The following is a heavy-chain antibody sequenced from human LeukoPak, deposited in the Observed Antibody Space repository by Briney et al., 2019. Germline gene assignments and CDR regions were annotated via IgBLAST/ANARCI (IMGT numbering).Heavy chain of an antibody. CDR2: ISYDGSNK. CDR1: GFTFSSYG. CDR3: AKDLEYSSSFSDY. D-gene: IGHD6-6*01. V-gene: IGHV3-30*18. J-gene: IGHJ4*02. Sequence: GGSLRLSCAASGFTFSSYGMHWVRQAPGKGLEWVAVISYDGSNKYYADSVKGRFTISRDNSKNTLYLQMNSLRAEDTAVYYCAKDLEYSSSFSDYWGQGTLVTVSS.